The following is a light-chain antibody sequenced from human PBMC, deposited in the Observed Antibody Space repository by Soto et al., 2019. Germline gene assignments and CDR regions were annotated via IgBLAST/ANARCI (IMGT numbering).Light chain of an antibody. V-gene: IGKV3-15*01. CDR1: QSLRSN. Sequence: ETMMTQSPDTLSVSLGERATLSCRASQSLRSNLAWYQQKPGQAPRLLIYDASTKATGIPARFSGSGSWTDFTLTISGLQSEDFAVYYCQQYNNWPQTFGQGTKVEIK. CDR3: QQYNNWPQT. J-gene: IGKJ1*01. CDR2: DAS.